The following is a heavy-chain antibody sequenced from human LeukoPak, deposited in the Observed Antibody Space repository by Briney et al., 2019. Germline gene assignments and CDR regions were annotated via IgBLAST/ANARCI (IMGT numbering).Heavy chain of an antibody. D-gene: IGHD3-16*01. J-gene: IGHJ5*02. V-gene: IGHV1-69*13. CDR1: GGTFSSYA. CDR2: IIPIFGKA. Sequence: GASVKVSCKASGGTFSSYAISWVRQAPGQGLEWMGGIIPIFGKANYARKLQGRVTITADESTSTAYMELSSLRSEDTAVYYCARGIGAGGLNWFDPWGQGTLVTVSS. CDR3: ARGIGAGGLNWFDP.